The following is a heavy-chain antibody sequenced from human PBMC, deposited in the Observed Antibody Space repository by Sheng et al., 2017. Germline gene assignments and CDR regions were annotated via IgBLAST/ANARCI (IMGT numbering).Heavy chain of an antibody. V-gene: IGHV3-11*06. Sequence: QVQLVESGGGLVKPGGSLRLSCGASGFTFSDYYMAWIRQAPGKGLEWVSYINGKSSYTRYSDSVKGRFTISRDNANNSLFLQMNSLRIEDTAMYFCASWPRLPYSNNWFDFWGQGTLVTVSS. CDR3: ASWPRLPYSNNWFDF. CDR1: GFTFSDYY. CDR2: INGKSSYT. D-gene: IGHD5-12*01. J-gene: IGHJ5*01.